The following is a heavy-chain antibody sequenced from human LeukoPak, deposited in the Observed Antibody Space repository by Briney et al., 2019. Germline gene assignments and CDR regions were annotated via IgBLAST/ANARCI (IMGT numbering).Heavy chain of an antibody. CDR1: GFIFNNYA. Sequence: GRSLRLSCAGSGFIFNNYAMHWVRQPPGKGLEWVSGISWNSGSIDYADSVKGRFTISRDNAKNSLYLQMNSLRVGDTAFYYCAKDNRRHYTSGPNPDPLHWGQGALVTVSS. CDR3: AKDNRRHYTSGPNPDPLH. CDR2: ISWNSGSI. J-gene: IGHJ4*02. D-gene: IGHD6-19*01. V-gene: IGHV3-9*01.